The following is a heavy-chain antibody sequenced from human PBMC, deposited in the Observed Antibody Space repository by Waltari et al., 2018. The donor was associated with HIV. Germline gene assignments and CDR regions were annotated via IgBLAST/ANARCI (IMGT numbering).Heavy chain of an antibody. CDR1: GFTFSTYG. Sequence: EVQLVESGGGLVQPGGSLRLSCAASGFTFSTYGVHWVRQAPGKGLVWVSRISGDGSSTTYADSVKGRFTISRDNPKNTLYLQMNSLRVEDTAVYYCVREVVVAATWWFDPWGQGTLVTVSS. J-gene: IGHJ5*02. D-gene: IGHD2-15*01. V-gene: IGHV3-74*01. CDR2: ISGDGSST. CDR3: VREVVVAATWWFDP.